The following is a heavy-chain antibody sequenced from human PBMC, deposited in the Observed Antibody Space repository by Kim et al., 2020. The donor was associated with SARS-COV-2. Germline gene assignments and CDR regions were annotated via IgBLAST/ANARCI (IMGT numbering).Heavy chain of an antibody. CDR2: ISWNSGSI. V-gene: IGHV3-9*01. Sequence: GGSLRLSCAASGFTFSDYAMHWVRQAPGKGLEWVSGISWNSGSIGYADSVKGRFTISRDNAKNSLYLQMNSLRAEDTAMYYCAKAHGAAGTEEGYYF. D-gene: IGHD1-1*01. J-gene: IGHJ4*01. CDR1: GFTFSDYA. CDR3: AKAHGAAGTEEGYYF.